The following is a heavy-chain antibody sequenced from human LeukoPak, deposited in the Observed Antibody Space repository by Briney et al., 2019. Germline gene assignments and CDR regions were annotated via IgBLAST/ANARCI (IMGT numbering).Heavy chain of an antibody. V-gene: IGHV1-2*02. Sequence: GASVKVSCKTSGYTFTGYYMHWVRQAPGQGLEWMGWMNPNSGGSNYAQKFQGRVTMTRDTSIGTAYMELSSLRSDDTAVYYCARLGPGIAAAGTDYWGQGTLVTVSS. CDR3: ARLGPGIAAAGTDY. CDR1: GYTFTGYY. D-gene: IGHD6-13*01. J-gene: IGHJ4*02. CDR2: MNPNSGGS.